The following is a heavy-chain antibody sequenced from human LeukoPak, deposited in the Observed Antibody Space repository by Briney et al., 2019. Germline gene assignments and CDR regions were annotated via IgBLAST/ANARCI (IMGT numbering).Heavy chain of an antibody. D-gene: IGHD3-22*01. V-gene: IGHV3-21*01. CDR1: GFTFSSYS. CDR2: ISSSSSYI. Sequence: PGGSLRLSCAASGFTFSSYSMNWVRQAPGKGLEWVSSISSSSSYIYYADSVKGRFTISRDNAKNSLYLQMNSLRAEDTAVYYCAKYDSSGYYYVVLIDYWGQRTLVTVSS. J-gene: IGHJ4*02. CDR3: AKYDSSGYYYVVLIDY.